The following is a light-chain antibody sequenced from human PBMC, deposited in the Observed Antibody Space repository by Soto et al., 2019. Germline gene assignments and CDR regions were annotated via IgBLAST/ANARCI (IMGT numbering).Light chain of an antibody. J-gene: IGLJ2*01. Sequence: QSALTQPASVSGSPGQSITISCTGTSSDVGGYDFVSWYQHHPGKVPKLMILEVSKRPSGVSNRFSGSKSGNTASLTISGLQAEDEADYYCQSYDSSLSGSVFGGGTKLTVL. CDR1: SSDVGGYDF. V-gene: IGLV2-14*01. CDR2: EVS. CDR3: QSYDSSLSGSV.